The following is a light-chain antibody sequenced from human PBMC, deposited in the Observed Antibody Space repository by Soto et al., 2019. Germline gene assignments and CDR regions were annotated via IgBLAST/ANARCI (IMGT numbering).Light chain of an antibody. CDR2: GAS. Sequence: EIVLTQSPATLSLSPWEGAAVSCMASQSVSSYLAWYQQKPGQAPRLLIYGASTRATGIPARFSGSGSGTEFTLTISSLQSEDFAVYYCQQYNNWPRTFGQGTKVDIK. J-gene: IGKJ1*01. CDR1: QSVSSY. CDR3: QQYNNWPRT. V-gene: IGKV3-15*01.